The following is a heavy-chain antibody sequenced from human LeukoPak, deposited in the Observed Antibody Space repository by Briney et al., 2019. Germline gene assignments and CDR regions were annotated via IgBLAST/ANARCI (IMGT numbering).Heavy chain of an antibody. V-gene: IGHV1-2*02. J-gene: IGHJ4*02. CDR1: GYRLTRYY. Sequence: ASVKVSCKASGYRLTRYYLHWVRQPPGQGLEWMGWINPNSGATIYAQEFQGRVTMTWDTSVSTALKDLNTLTSGDTAVYYCASGYGDDWQQFDYWGQGTLVTVSS. D-gene: IGHD4-17*01. CDR2: INPNSGAT. CDR3: ASGYGDDWQQFDY.